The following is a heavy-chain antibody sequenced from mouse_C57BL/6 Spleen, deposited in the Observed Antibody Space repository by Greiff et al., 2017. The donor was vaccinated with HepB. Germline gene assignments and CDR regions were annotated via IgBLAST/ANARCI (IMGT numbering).Heavy chain of an antibody. Sequence: EVKLMESGEGLVKPGGSLKLSCAASGFTFSSYAMSWVRQTPEKRLEWVAYISSGGDYIYYADTVKGRFTISRDNARNTLYLQMSSLKSEDTAMYYCTRAGSGGFAYWGQGTLVTVSA. V-gene: IGHV5-9-1*02. CDR3: TRAGSGGFAY. D-gene: IGHD4-1*01. CDR2: ISSGGDYI. CDR1: GFTFSSYA. J-gene: IGHJ3*01.